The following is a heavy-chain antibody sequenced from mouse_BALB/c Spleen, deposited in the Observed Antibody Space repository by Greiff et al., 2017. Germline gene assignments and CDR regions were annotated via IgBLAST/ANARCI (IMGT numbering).Heavy chain of an antibody. J-gene: IGHJ1*01. CDR3: ARDGDYDGYFDV. D-gene: IGHD2-4*01. CDR1: GYSITSGYY. CDR2: ISYDGSN. V-gene: IGHV3-6*02. Sequence: EVQLVESGPGLVKPSQSLSLTCSATGYSITSGYYWNWIRQFPGNKLEWMGYISYDGSNNYNPALKNRISITRDTSKNQFFLKLNSVTTEDTATYYCARDGDYDGYFDVWGAGTTVTVSS.